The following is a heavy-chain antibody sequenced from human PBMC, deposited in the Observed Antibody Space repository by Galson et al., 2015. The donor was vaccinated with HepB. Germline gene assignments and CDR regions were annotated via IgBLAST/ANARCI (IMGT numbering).Heavy chain of an antibody. CDR2: ISGSGGST. J-gene: IGHJ4*02. Sequence: SLRLSCAASGFTFSSYAMSWVRQAPEKGLEWVSAISGSGGSTYYADSVKGRFTISRDNSKNTLYLQMNSLRAEDTAVYYCARKWVAVAGYFDYWGQGTLVTVSS. D-gene: IGHD6-19*01. CDR3: ARKWVAVAGYFDY. CDR1: GFTFSSYA. V-gene: IGHV3-23*01.